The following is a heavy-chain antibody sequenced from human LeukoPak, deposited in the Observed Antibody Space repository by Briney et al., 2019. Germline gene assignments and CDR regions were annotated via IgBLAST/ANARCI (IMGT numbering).Heavy chain of an antibody. J-gene: IGHJ4*02. CDR2: IFYSGSS. CDR3: AGRAARFFDY. CDR1: GVSLNSYY. V-gene: IGHV4-59*01. D-gene: IGHD6-25*01. Sequence: SETLSLTCTVSGVSLNSYYWSWIRQPPGEGLQWIGYIFYSGSSNYNASLRSRVAISVDTSKNQFSLKLTSVTAADTAVYYCAGRAARFFDYWGQGILVTVSS.